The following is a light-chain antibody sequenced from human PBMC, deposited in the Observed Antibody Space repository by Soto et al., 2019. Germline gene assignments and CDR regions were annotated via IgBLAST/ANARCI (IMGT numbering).Light chain of an antibody. CDR1: QSVSSNF. Sequence: EIVLTQSPATLSLSPGERATLSCRASQSVSSNFLAWHQHKPGQAPRLLIYDSSSRATGIPDRFSGSGSGTDFTLSIIRLEPEDFAVYYCQQYDISPWTFGQGTKVDIK. J-gene: IGKJ1*01. V-gene: IGKV3-20*01. CDR2: DSS. CDR3: QQYDISPWT.